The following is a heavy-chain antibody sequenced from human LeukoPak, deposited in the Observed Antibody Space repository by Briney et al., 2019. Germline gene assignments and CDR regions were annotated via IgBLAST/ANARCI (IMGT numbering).Heavy chain of an antibody. J-gene: IGHJ4*02. D-gene: IGHD5-12*01. CDR1: GFTFSNAW. Sequence: PGGSLRLSCAASGFTFSNAWMSWVRKAPGKGQEWVGRIKSKTDGGTTDYAAPVKGRFTISRDDSKNTLYLQMDSLKTEDTAVYFCTTPSGYDYKYWGQGTLVTVSS. CDR3: TTPSGYDYKY. CDR2: IKSKTDGGTT. V-gene: IGHV3-15*01.